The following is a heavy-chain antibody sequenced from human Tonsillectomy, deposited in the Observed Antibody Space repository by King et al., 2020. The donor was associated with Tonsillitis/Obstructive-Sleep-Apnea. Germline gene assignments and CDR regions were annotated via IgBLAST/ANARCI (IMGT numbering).Heavy chain of an antibody. CDR3: ARAAYGDYSPLDY. Sequence: VQLVESGGGLVQPGGSLRLSCAASGFTFSSYSMNWVLQAPGKGLDGVLYISSSSSTIYYSDSVKGRFTISRDNAKNLMSLQMNSLRDEDTAVYYCARAAYGDYSPLDYWGQGTLVTVSS. J-gene: IGHJ4*02. V-gene: IGHV3-48*02. D-gene: IGHD4-17*01. CDR2: ISSSSSTI. CDR1: GFTFSSYS.